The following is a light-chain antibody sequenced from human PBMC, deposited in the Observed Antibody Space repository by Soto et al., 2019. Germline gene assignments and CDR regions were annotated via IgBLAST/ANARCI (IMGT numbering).Light chain of an antibody. Sequence: QSVLTQPPAASRPPWQGCTISCSGSSSNIGSNTVDWYQQLPGTAPKLVIYRNNQRPSGVPDRFSGSKSGTSASLAFSGLQSEDEADYYCVAWDDSLNGYVVFGGGTKVTVL. J-gene: IGLJ2*01. CDR3: VAWDDSLNGYVV. CDR1: SSNIGSNT. V-gene: IGLV1-44*01. CDR2: RNN.